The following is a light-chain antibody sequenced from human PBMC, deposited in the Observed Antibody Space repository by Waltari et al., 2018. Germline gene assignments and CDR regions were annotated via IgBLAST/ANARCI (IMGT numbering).Light chain of an antibody. CDR2: GAS. CDR1: QSVSSN. CDR3: QQYNNWPPLT. J-gene: IGKJ4*01. Sequence: EIVMTQSPATLSVSPGERATLPCRASQSVSSNLAWYQQKPGQAPRLLIYGASTRATGIPARFSGSGSGTEFTLTISSLQSEDFAVYHCQQYNNWPPLTFGGGTKVEIK. V-gene: IGKV3-15*01.